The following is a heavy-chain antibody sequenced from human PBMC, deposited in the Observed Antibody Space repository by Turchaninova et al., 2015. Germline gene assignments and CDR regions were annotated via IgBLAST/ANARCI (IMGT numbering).Heavy chain of an antibody. CDR1: AFNFKNFD. J-gene: IGHJ6*03. Sequence: QAQLEESGGGVVQPGTSLTLSCKGSAFNFKNFDMFWVRQAPGKGVEWVKLISSYDGPKPHFAESVKGRFTISRDNAKTTLYLHMSGLKFEDTATYYCARDMLGDSGDYLDVWGRGTKVTVSS. CDR2: ISSYDGPKP. D-gene: IGHD2-21*02. CDR3: ARDMLGDSGDYLDV. V-gene: IGHV3-30-3*01.